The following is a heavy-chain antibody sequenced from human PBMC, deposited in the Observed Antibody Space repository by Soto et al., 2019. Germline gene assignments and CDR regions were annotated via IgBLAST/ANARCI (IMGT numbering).Heavy chain of an antibody. CDR3: ASVRYCSGGSCYAPADYYCGRDV. CDR1: GFTFSSYG. D-gene: IGHD2-15*01. Sequence: QVQLVESGGGVVQPGRSLRLSCAASGFTFSSYGMHWVRQAPGKGLEWVAVIWYDGSNKYYADSVKGRFTISRDNSKNTLYLQMNSQRAEDTAVYYCASVRYCSGGSCYAPADYYCGRDVWGQGTTVTVSS. J-gene: IGHJ6*02. CDR2: IWYDGSNK. V-gene: IGHV3-33*01.